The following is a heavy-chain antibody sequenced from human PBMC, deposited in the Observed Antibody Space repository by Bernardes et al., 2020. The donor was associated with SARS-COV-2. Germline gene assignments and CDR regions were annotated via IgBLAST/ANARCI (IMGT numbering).Heavy chain of an antibody. CDR2: INPNSGGT. CDR3: ARESPSMDGDYEYYFDY. D-gene: IGHD4-17*01. V-gene: IGHV1-2*04. CDR1: GYTFTGYY. J-gene: IGHJ4*02. Sequence: ASVKDYCKASGYTFTGYYMHWVRQAPGQGLEWMGWINPNSGGTNYAQKFQGWVTMTRDTSISTAYMELSRLRSDDTAVYYCARESPSMDGDYEYYFDYWGQGTLVTVSS.